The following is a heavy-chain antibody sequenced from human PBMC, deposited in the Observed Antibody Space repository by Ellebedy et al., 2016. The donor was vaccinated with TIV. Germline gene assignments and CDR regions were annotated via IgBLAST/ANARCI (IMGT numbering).Heavy chain of an antibody. CDR2: ISGSGNST. CDR1: GFTVSSNY. CDR3: AQRGSSAAFDF. Sequence: GGSLRLSCAASGFTVSSNYMSWVRQAPGKGLEWVSVISGSGNSTYYADSVKGRFTISRDNSKNTLYLQMKSLRAEDTAVYYCAQRGSSAAFDFWGQGTMVTVSS. J-gene: IGHJ3*01. D-gene: IGHD1-26*01. V-gene: IGHV3-23*01.